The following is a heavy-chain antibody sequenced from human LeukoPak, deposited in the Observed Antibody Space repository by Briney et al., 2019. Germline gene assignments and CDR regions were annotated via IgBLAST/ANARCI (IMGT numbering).Heavy chain of an antibody. CDR1: GFTFSSYA. CDR2: ISAGGGST. CDR3: AKKNSGSDYFDF. D-gene: IGHD1-26*01. J-gene: IGHJ4*02. V-gene: IGHV3-23*01. Sequence: PGGSLRLSCAASGFTFSSYAMSWVRQAPGKGLEWVSGISAGGGSTYYADSVKGRFTISRDNSKNTLYVEMNSLRAEDTAVYSCAKKNSGSDYFDFWGQGTLVTVSS.